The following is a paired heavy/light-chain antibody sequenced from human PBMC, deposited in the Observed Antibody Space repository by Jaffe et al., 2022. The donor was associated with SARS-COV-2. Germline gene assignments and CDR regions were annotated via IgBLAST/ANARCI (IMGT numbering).Heavy chain of an antibody. J-gene: IGHJ4*02. CDR3: AKGKVGAALDS. D-gene: IGHD1-26*01. CDR1: GFIVSGNY. CDR2: IYSGGQT. V-gene: IGHV3-53*01. Sequence: EVHLVESGGGLIQPGGSQRLSCVASGFIVSGNYLTWVRQAPGKGLEWVSIIYSGGQTSYVDSVKGRFTISRDDSTSTLFLQMHSLRVEDTAIYYCAKGKVGAALDSWGQGTLVAVSS.
Light chain of an antibody. V-gene: IGKV3-20*01. CDR2: GAS. CDR3: QHYSGSPWT. CDR1: QSVYNRF. J-gene: IGKJ1*01. Sequence: EIVLTQSPGTLSLSPGEKATLSCRASQSVYNRFLAWYQQKPGQAPRLLIYGASSRATGIPDRFSGSGSGTDFSLIISRLEPEDFAVYYCQHYSGSPWTFGQGTKVEIK.